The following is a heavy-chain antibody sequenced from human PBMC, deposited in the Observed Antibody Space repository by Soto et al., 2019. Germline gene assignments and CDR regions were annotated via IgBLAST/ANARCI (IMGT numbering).Heavy chain of an antibody. V-gene: IGHV1-69*02. CDR1: GGTLSSYT. D-gene: IGHD2-21*01. CDR3: ARGRETIWSPLLGTRGYYYYMDV. CDR2: IIPILGIA. Sequence: SVKVYCKASGGTLSSYTMSWVRQAPGQGLEWMGRIIPILGIANDAQKFQGRVTITADKSTSTAYMELSSLRSEDTAVYYCARGRETIWSPLLGTRGYYYYMDVWGKGTTVTVSS. J-gene: IGHJ6*03.